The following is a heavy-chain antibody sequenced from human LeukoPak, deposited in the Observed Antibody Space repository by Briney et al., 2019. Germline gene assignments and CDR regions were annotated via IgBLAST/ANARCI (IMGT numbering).Heavy chain of an antibody. CDR1: GGSISSYY. CDR2: IYYSGST. J-gene: IGHJ3*02. CDR3: ARDPYDPDAFDI. Sequence: SETLSLTCTVSGGSISSYYWSWIRQPPGKGLEWIGYIYYSGSTNYNPSLKSRVTISVDTSKNQFSLKLSSVTAADTAVYYCARDPYDPDAFDIWGQGTMVTVSS. V-gene: IGHV4-59*01. D-gene: IGHD3-16*01.